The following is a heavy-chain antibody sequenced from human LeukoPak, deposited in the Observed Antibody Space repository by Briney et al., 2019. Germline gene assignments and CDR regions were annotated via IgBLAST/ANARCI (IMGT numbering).Heavy chain of an antibody. CDR3: ARALKWLGELSPSYDAFDI. D-gene: IGHD3-10*01. Sequence: SETLSLTCTVSGGSISSHHWSWIRQPPGKGLEWIGYIYYSGSTNYNPSLKSRVTISVDTSKNQFSLKLSSVTAADTAVYYCARALKWLGELSPSYDAFDIWGQGTMVTVSS. J-gene: IGHJ3*02. CDR1: GGSISSHH. CDR2: IYYSGST. V-gene: IGHV4-59*11.